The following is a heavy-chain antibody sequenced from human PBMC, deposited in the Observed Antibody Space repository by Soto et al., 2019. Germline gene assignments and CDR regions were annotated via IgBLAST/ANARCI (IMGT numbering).Heavy chain of an antibody. V-gene: IGHV3-48*02. CDR3: AREAKGGTMIVVVNNWFDP. CDR1: GFTFSSYS. CDR2: ISSSSSTI. J-gene: IGHJ5*02. D-gene: IGHD3-22*01. Sequence: GGSLRLSCAASGFTFSSYSMNWVRQAPGKGLEWVSYISSSSSTIYYADSVKGRFTISGDNAKNSLYLQMNSLRDEDTAVYYCAREAKGGTMIVVVNNWFDPWGQGTLVTVSS.